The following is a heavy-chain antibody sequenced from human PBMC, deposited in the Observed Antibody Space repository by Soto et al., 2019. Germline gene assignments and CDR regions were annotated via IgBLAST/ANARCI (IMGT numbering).Heavy chain of an antibody. V-gene: IGHV3-13*01. J-gene: IGHJ6*02. D-gene: IGHD6-19*01. CDR1: GFTFSSYD. Sequence: PGGSLRLSCAASGFTFSSYDMHWVRQATGKGLEWVSAIGTAGDTYYPGSVKGRFTISRENAKNSLYLQMNSLRAEDTAVYYCARDQIRRAAVAGDYYYYGMDVWGQGTTVTVSS. CDR3: ARDQIRRAAVAGDYYYYGMDV. CDR2: IGTAGDT.